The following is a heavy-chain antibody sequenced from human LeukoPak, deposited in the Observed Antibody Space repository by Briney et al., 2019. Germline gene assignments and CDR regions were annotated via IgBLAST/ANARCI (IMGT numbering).Heavy chain of an antibody. V-gene: IGHV4-34*01. Sequence: SETLSLTCAVYGGSFSGYYWSWIRQPPGKGLEWIGEINHSGSTNYNPSLKSRITISIDTSKNQFSLKLSSVTAADTAVYYCARGRTTGDYWGQGTLSPSPQ. CDR3: ARGRTTGDY. CDR1: GGSFSGYY. J-gene: IGHJ4*02. CDR2: INHSGST. D-gene: IGHD1-1*01.